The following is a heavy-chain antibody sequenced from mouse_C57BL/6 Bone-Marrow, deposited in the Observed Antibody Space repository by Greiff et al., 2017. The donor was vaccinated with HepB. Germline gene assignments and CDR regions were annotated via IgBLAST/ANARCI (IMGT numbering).Heavy chain of an antibody. CDR1: GYTFTSYW. V-gene: IGHV1-64*01. D-gene: IGHD2-3*01. J-gene: IGHJ4*01. CDR2: IHPNSGST. Sequence: QVQLQQPGAELVKPGASVKLSCKASGYTFTSYWMHWVKQRPGQGLEWIGMIHPNSGSTNYNEKFKSKATLTVDKSSSTAYMQLSSLTSEDSAVYYWARSGWFTRAMDYWGQGTSVTVSS. CDR3: ARSGWFTRAMDY.